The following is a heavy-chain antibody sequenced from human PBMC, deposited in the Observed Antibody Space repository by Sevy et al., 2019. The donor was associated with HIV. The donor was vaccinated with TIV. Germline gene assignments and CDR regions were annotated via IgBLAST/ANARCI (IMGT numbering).Heavy chain of an antibody. V-gene: IGHV3-7*03. Sequence: GGSLRLSCIVSGFTFKTHWMSWVRQAPGKGLEWVASIKDDGSDKYYVDSVKGRFTISRDNAKNSLYLQMNSLRAEDTAVYYCARAGYYDSSGYYWGYYYYYGMDVWGQGTTVTVSS. J-gene: IGHJ6*02. CDR1: GFTFKTHW. CDR2: IKDDGSDK. CDR3: ARAGYYDSSGYYWGYYYYYGMDV. D-gene: IGHD3-22*01.